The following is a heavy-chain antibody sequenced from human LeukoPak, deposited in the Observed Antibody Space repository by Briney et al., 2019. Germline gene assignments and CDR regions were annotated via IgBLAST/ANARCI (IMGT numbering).Heavy chain of an antibody. Sequence: AAVKVSCKASGYTFTGYYMHWVRPAPGQGLEWMGWINPNSGGTNYAQKFQGRVTMTRDTSISTAYMELSRLRSDDTAVYYCARGMRYFDWLLRIDAFDIWGQGTMVTVSS. D-gene: IGHD3-9*01. CDR1: GYTFTGYY. CDR2: INPNSGGT. J-gene: IGHJ3*02. CDR3: ARGMRYFDWLLRIDAFDI. V-gene: IGHV1-2*02.